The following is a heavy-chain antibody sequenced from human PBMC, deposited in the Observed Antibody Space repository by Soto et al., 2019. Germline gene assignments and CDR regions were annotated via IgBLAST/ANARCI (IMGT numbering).Heavy chain of an antibody. V-gene: IGHV1-69*08. CDR2: IIPILGIA. CDR3: ARDGGDYGDYLYYFDY. Sequence: QVQLVQSGAEVKKPGSSVKVSCKASGGTFSSYTISWVRQAPGQGLEWMGRIIPILGIANYAQKFQGRVTITADKSTSTAYMELSSLRSEETGVYYCARDGGDYGDYLYYFDYWGQGTLVTVSS. D-gene: IGHD4-17*01. CDR1: GGTFSSYT. J-gene: IGHJ4*02.